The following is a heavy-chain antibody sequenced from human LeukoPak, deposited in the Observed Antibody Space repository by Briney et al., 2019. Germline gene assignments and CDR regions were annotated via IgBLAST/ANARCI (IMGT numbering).Heavy chain of an antibody. D-gene: IGHD3-10*01. CDR2: FDPEDGET. CDR1: GYTLTELS. J-gene: IGHJ6*03. V-gene: IGHV1-24*01. CDR3: ARDGAIWFGELLYENYYYYYMDV. Sequence: ASVKVSCKVSGYTLTELSMHWVRQAPGKGLEWMGGFDPEDGETIYAQKFQGRVTMTEDTSTDTAYMELSSLRSEDTAVYYCARDGAIWFGELLYENYYYYYMDVWGKGTTVTISS.